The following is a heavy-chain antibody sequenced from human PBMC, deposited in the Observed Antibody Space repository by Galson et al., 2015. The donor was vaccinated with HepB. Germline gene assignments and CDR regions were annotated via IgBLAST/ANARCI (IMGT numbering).Heavy chain of an antibody. CDR2: IKSKTDGGTT. D-gene: IGHD4-11*01. Sequence: SLRLSCAASGFTFSNAWMSWVRQAPGKGLEWVGRIKSKTDGGTTDYAAPVKGRFTISRDDSKNTLYLQMNSLKTEDTAVYYCTTDGSLTTVTTGIYYYYGMDVWGQGTTVTVSS. J-gene: IGHJ6*02. CDR3: TTDGSLTTVTTGIYYYYGMDV. V-gene: IGHV3-15*01. CDR1: GFTFSNAW.